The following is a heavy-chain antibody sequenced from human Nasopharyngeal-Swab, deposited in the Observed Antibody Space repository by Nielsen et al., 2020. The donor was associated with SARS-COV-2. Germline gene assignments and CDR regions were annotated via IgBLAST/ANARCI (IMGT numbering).Heavy chain of an antibody. CDR1: GYSISSGYY. V-gene: IGHV4-38-2*02. J-gene: IGHJ4*02. CDR2: IYHSGST. Sequence: SETLSLTCTVSGYSISSGYYWGWIRQPPGKGLEWIGSIYHSGSTYYNPSLKSRVTISVDTSKNQFSLKLSSVTAADTAVYYCARDTQTYYDSSGYRDYWGQGTLVTVSS. CDR3: ARDTQTYYDSSGYRDY. D-gene: IGHD3-22*01.